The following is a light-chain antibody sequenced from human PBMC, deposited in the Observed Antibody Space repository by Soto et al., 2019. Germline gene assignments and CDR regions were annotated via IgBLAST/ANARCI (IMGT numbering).Light chain of an antibody. J-gene: IGKJ2*01. V-gene: IGKV3-15*01. Sequence: EIVMTQSPATLSVSPGERATLSCRASQSVSSNLAWYQQKPGLAPRLLIYGASNRATGIPARFSGSGSGTELTLTISSLQSEDFAVYYCQHYNNWPYTFGQGTKLEIK. CDR2: GAS. CDR1: QSVSSN. CDR3: QHYNNWPYT.